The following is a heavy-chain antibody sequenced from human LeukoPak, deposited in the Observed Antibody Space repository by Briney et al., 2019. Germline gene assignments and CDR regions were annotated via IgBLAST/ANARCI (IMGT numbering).Heavy chain of an antibody. J-gene: IGHJ4*02. CDR1: GASISSYY. CDR2: IYYSGST. D-gene: IGHD3-22*01. V-gene: IGHV4-59*01. Sequence: KASETLSLTCTVSGASISSYYWSWIRQPPGKGLEWIGYIYYSGSTNYNPALKSRVTISEDASKNQISLKLSSVTAADTAVYYCARVRGYYDSSGYDYWGQGTLVTVSS. CDR3: ARVRGYYDSSGYDY.